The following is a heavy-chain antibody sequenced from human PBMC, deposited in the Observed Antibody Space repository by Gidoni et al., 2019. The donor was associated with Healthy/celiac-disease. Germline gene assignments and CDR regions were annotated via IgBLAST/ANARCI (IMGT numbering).Heavy chain of an antibody. Sequence: QVQLVQSGAEVKKPGASVKVSCKASGYTFTSYTMHWVRQAPGQSLEWMGWINTGNGNTKYSQKFQGRVTITRDTSATTAYLELSSLRSEDTAVYYCARGNWFDPWGQGTLVTVSS. CDR3: ARGNWFDP. V-gene: IGHV1-3*04. CDR2: INTGNGNT. CDR1: GYTFTSYT. J-gene: IGHJ5*02.